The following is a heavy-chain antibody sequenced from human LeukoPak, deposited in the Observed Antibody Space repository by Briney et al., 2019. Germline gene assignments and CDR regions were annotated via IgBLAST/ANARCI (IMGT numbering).Heavy chain of an antibody. CDR1: GFTFDDSV. Sequence: GGSLRLSCAASGFTFDDSVMSWVRQVPGKGLEWVSYISSSGSTIYYADSVKGRFTISRDNAKNSLYLQMNSLRAEDTAVYYCAELGITMIGGVWGKGTTVTISS. CDR2: ISSSGSTI. V-gene: IGHV3-48*03. CDR3: AELGITMIGGV. J-gene: IGHJ6*04. D-gene: IGHD3-10*02.